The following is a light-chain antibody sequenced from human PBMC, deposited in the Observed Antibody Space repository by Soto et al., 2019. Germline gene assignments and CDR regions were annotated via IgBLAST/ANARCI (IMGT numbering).Light chain of an antibody. Sequence: EIVLTQSPATLSLSPGERATLSCRASQSVSRYLAWYQQKPGQAPRLLIYDASKGAAGIPARFGGSGSGTDFTLTVSSLEPEDFAVYYCQQRTNWPPAFGGGTKVEIK. CDR2: DAS. V-gene: IGKV3-11*01. CDR3: QQRTNWPPA. CDR1: QSVSRY. J-gene: IGKJ4*01.